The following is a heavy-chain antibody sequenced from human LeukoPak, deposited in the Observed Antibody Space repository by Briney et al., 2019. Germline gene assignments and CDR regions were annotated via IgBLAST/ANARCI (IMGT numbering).Heavy chain of an antibody. V-gene: IGHV1-69*13. J-gene: IGHJ6*02. D-gene: IGHD2-2*01. CDR3: ARDKSCSSTSCPTYYYYYGMDV. CDR1: GGTFSSYA. Sequence: ASVKVSCKASGGTFSSYAISWVRQAPGQGLEWMGGIIPIFGTANYAQKFQGRVTITADDSTSAAYMELSSLRSEDTAVYYCARDKSCSSTSCPTYYYYYGMDVWGQGTTVTVSS. CDR2: IIPIFGTA.